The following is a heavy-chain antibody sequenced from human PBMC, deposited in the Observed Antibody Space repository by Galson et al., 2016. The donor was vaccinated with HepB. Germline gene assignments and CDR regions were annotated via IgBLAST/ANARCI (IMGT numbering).Heavy chain of an antibody. CDR2: IFFDGTT. Sequence: ETLSLTCTASGDSIKSPVYYLGWIRQPPGKGLEWIGTIFFDGTTSYNPPLKPPVSLSVDTSKNQFSLKMTCMTAADAAEYFCVRASGAETVRVSFADWYFDLWGRGTPVAVSS. CDR3: VRASGAETVRVSFADWYFDL. V-gene: IGHV4-39*07. J-gene: IGHJ2*01. CDR1: GDSIKSPVYY. D-gene: IGHD3-10*01.